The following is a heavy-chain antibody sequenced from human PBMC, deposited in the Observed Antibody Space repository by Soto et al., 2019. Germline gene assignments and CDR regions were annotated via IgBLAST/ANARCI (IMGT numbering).Heavy chain of an antibody. V-gene: IGHV4-39*02. J-gene: IGHJ4*02. D-gene: IGHD4-17*01. CDR2: VYYSAST. CDR3: ARCTFPYGDFDY. CDR1: GYSLIGNSYY. Sequence: PSETLSLTCTVSGYSLIGNSYYWAWIRQPPGKGLEWIATVYYSASTHYNPSLESRATISVGASTNHFSLNLRSVAAADTAVYYCARCTFPYGDFDYWGQGALVTVSS.